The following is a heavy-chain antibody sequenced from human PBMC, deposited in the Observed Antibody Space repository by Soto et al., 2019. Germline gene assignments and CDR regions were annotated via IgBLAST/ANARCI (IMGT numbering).Heavy chain of an antibody. J-gene: IGHJ6*02. D-gene: IGHD2-2*01. CDR1: GFSFSAYG. V-gene: IGHV3-33*01. Sequence: GGSLRLSCSASGFSFSAYGMHWVRQAPGKGLEWVAVIWFDGSNKYYAESVKGRFSISRDNSKNTLDLQMNSLRAEDTAVYYCVRDGYSSSSGVDVWGQGTTVTVSS. CDR3: VRDGYSSSSGVDV. CDR2: IWFDGSNK.